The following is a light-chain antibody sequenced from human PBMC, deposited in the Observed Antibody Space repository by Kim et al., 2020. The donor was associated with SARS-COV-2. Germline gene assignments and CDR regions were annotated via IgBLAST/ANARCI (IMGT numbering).Light chain of an antibody. Sequence: GGTVTLTCGLSSGSGSTSSYPSWYQQTPGQAPRTLIYSTNTRSSGVPDRFSGSILGNKAALTITGAQADDESDYYCMLFIGSGIWVFGGGTQLTVL. CDR2: STN. V-gene: IGLV8-61*01. J-gene: IGLJ3*02. CDR1: SGSGSTSSY. CDR3: MLFIGSGIWV.